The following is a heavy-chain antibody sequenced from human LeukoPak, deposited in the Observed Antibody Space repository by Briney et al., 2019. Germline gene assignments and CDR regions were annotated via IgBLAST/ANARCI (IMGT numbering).Heavy chain of an antibody. Sequence: ASVKVSCKASGYTFSNYGINWVRQAPGQGLEWMGGISPYNGDTNYAQKVQGRVTMTTDTSTSTAYMEVRSLRSDDTAVYFCARERNNYASGSYGPMDVWGKGTTVTVSS. CDR3: ARERNNYASGSYGPMDV. J-gene: IGHJ6*03. CDR2: ISPYNGDT. D-gene: IGHD3-10*01. CDR1: GYTFSNYG. V-gene: IGHV1-18*01.